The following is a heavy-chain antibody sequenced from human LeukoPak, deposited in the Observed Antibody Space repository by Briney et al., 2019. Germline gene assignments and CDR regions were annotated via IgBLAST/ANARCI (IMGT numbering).Heavy chain of an antibody. CDR2: INPNSGGT. J-gene: IGHJ4*02. V-gene: IGHV1-2*02. CDR3: ARGYMANWNAVALDY. Sequence: ASVKVSCKASGYMFTGYDMHWVRQAPGQGLEWMGWINPNSGGTNYAQKFQGRVTMTRDTSITTAYMELSRLRSGDTAVYYCARGYMANWNAVALDYWGQGTLVTVSS. D-gene: IGHD1-1*01. CDR1: GYMFTGYD.